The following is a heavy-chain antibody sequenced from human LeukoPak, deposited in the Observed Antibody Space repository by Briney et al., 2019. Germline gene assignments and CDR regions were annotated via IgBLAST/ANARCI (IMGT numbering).Heavy chain of an antibody. V-gene: IGHV5-51*01. D-gene: IGHD3-9*01. J-gene: IGHJ4*02. CDR1: GYSFTSYW. CDR3: ARPPYYDILTGYYQSDY. CDR2: IYPGDSDT. Sequence: KGGESLKISCKGSGYSFTSYWIGWVRQMPGKGLEWMGIIYPGDSDTRYSPSFQGQVTISADKSISTAYLQWSSLKASDTAMYYCARPPYYDILTGYYQSDYWGQGTLVTVSS.